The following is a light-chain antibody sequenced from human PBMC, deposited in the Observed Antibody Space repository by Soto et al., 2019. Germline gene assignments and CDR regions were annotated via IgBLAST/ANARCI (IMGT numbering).Light chain of an antibody. CDR1: QSVLYSSNNKNY. CDR3: QHNYNIPRT. J-gene: IGKJ1*01. V-gene: IGKV4-1*01. CDR2: WAS. Sequence: DIVMTQSPDSLVVSLGERATINCKSSQSVLYSSNNKNYLAWYQQKPGQPPKLLIYWASTRESGVPDRFSGSGSGTEFTLTVSNLQADDVSDYSYQHNYNIPRTFGQGTKLEIK.